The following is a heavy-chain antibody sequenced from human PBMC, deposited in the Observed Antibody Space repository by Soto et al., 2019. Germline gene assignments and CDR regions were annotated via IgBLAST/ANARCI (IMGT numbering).Heavy chain of an antibody. D-gene: IGHD3-22*01. Sequence: SVKVSCKASGFTFTSSAVQWVRQARGQRLEWIGWIVVGSGNTNYAQKFQERVTITRDMSTSTAYMELSSLRSEDTAVYYCAAEPYYYDSSGSSPLFDYWGQGTLVTSPQ. CDR2: IVVGSGNT. CDR3: AAEPYYYDSSGSSPLFDY. J-gene: IGHJ4*02. CDR1: GFTFTSSA. V-gene: IGHV1-58*01.